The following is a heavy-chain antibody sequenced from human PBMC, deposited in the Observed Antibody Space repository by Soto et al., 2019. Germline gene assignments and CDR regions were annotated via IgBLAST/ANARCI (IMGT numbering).Heavy chain of an antibody. Sequence: EVQLVESGGGLVQPGGSLRLSCAASGFTLSNYWMSWVRQAPGKGLEWVANIKEDGSEKYYVDSVKGRFTISRDNAKNSLYLQMNSLRAEDTAVYYCVRIGVWVNHRYWSDYWGQGTLVTVSS. CDR3: VRIGVWVNHRYWSDY. D-gene: IGHD3-16*02. CDR1: GFTLSNYW. V-gene: IGHV3-7*01. CDR2: IKEDGSEK. J-gene: IGHJ4*02.